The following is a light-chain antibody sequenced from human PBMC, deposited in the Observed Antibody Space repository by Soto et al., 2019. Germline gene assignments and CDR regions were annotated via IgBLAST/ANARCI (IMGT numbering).Light chain of an antibody. V-gene: IGLV2-14*01. Sequence: QSVLAQPASVSGSPGQSITISCTGTSSDVGGYNYVSWHQQHPGKAPKLTIYDVSSRPSGVSNRFSASKSGNTASLTISGLQAEDEADYYCTSYTSSGTYVFGTGTRSPS. CDR3: TSYTSSGTYV. CDR2: DVS. J-gene: IGLJ1*01. CDR1: SSDVGGYNY.